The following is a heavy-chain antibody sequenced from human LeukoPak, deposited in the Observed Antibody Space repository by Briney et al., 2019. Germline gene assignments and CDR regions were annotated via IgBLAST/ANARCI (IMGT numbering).Heavy chain of an antibody. CDR1: GYTFTNYD. CDR2: ITPNSGNT. D-gene: IGHD4-23*01. CDR3: ARGSFSRWTTQSYFDY. J-gene: IGHJ4*02. V-gene: IGHV1-8*01. Sequence: ASVKVSCKASGYTFTNYDISWLRQAPGQGPEWMGWITPNSGNTGSAQRFQGRVTMTRNTSMSSAYMELSSLRPEDTAVYYCARGSFSRWTTQSYFDYWGQGTLVTVSS.